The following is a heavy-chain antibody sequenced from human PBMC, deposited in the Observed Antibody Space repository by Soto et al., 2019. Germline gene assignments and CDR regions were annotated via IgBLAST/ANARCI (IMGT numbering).Heavy chain of an antibody. CDR3: ARDLRDYYYYGMDV. J-gene: IGHJ6*02. CDR1: GGSISSGGYY. Sequence: SETLSLTCTVSGGSISSGGYYWSWIRQHPGKGLEWIGYIYYSGSTYYNPSLKSRVTISVDTSKNQFSLKLSSVTAADTAVYYCARDLRDYYYYGMDVWGQGTTVTVSS. CDR2: IYYSGST. V-gene: IGHV4-31*03.